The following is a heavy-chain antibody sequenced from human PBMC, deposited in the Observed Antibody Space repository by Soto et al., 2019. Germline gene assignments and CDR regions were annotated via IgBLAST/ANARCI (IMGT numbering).Heavy chain of an antibody. V-gene: IGHV3-30-3*01. CDR1: GFIFSDYA. J-gene: IGHJ1*01. CDR3: AREHSRISPRLFQH. Sequence: GGSLRLSCVASGFIFSDYAMHWARQAPGKGLEWVALISPAGTNQYYADSAKGRFTISRDNSKNTLYLQMNSVRPEDTGLYYCAREHSRISPRLFQHWGHGTLVTVSS. D-gene: IGHD6-6*01. CDR2: ISPAGTNQ.